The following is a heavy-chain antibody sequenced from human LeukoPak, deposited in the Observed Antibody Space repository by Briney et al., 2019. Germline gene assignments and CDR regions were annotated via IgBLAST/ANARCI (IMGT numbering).Heavy chain of an antibody. J-gene: IGHJ4*02. CDR1: GFTFSSYA. CDR2: ISGSGGST. V-gene: IGHV3-23*01. CDR3: AKFKDYYGSGSYRRFDY. Sequence: QTGGSLRLSCAASGFTFSSYAMSWVRQAPGKGLEWVSAISGSGGSTYYADSVKGRFTISRDNSKNTLYLQMDSLRAEDTAVYYCAKFKDYYGSGSYRRFDYWGQGTLVTVSS. D-gene: IGHD3-10*01.